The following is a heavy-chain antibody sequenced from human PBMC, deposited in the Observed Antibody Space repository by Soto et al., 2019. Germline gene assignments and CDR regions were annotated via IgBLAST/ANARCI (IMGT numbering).Heavy chain of an antibody. CDR1: GGTIRSISCC. D-gene: IGHD2-2*01. CDR3: ARVSRVGSTSSRYYYYMDV. V-gene: IGHV4-39*07. CDR2: IYYSGST. Sequence: LVTLPLPYSVVGGTIRSISCCRSWIRKPPGKGLEWIGNIYYSGSTYYNPSLKSRVTISVDTSKNQFSLKLSSVTAADTAVYYCARVSRVGSTSSRYYYYMDVWGKGTTVTASS. J-gene: IGHJ6*03.